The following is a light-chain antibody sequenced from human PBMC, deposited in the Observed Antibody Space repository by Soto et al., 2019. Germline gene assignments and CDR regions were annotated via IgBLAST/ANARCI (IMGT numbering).Light chain of an antibody. CDR2: DAS. Sequence: DIQMTQSPSSLSASVGDRFTVTCRASQNIRGWLAWYQQKAGTAPKLLIYDASKLESGVPSRFSGRGSGTELTLTISSLQPDDFATYYCQQYNTYSTFGQGTKVDIK. V-gene: IGKV1-5*01. J-gene: IGKJ1*01. CDR3: QQYNTYST. CDR1: QNIRGW.